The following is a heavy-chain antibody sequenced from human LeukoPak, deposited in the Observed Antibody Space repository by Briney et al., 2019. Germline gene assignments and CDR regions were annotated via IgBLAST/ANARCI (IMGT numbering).Heavy chain of an antibody. Sequence: SETLSLTCTVSGGSMSGYLWSWIRQPPGKGLEWIGYIYYSGSTNYNPSLQSRVTISVDTSKNQFSLKLSSVTAADTAVYYCARSITSSWYGDFQHWGQGTLVTVSS. CDR3: ARSITSSWYGDFQH. V-gene: IGHV4-59*01. CDR1: GGSMSGYL. CDR2: IYYSGST. J-gene: IGHJ1*01. D-gene: IGHD6-13*01.